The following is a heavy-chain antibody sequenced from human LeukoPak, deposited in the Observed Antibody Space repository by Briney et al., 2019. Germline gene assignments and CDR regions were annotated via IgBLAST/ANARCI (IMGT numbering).Heavy chain of an antibody. CDR2: IFYSGST. Sequence: PSETLSLTCTVSSGSISTSNYYWGWVRQPPGKALEWIGNIFYSGSTYYSPSLKSRVTISVDTSKNQFSLKLSSVTAADTAVYYCARLLRVGYCSTTTCNWFDPWGQGTLVTVSS. D-gene: IGHD2-2*03. CDR3: ARLLRVGYCSTTTCNWFDP. V-gene: IGHV4-39*07. J-gene: IGHJ5*02. CDR1: SGSISTSNYY.